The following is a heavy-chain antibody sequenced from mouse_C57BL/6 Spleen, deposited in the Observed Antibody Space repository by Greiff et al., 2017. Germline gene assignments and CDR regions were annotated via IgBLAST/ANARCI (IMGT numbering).Heavy chain of an antibody. J-gene: IGHJ4*01. Sequence: EVQLQQSGGGLVQSGRSLRLSCATSGFTFSDFYMEWVRQAPGKGLEWIAASRNKANDYTTEYSASVKGRFIVSRDTSQSILYLQMNALRAEDTAIYYCARALTGTRAMDYWGQGTSVTVSS. CDR1: GFTFSDFY. CDR2: SRNKANDYTT. D-gene: IGHD4-1*01. CDR3: ARALTGTRAMDY. V-gene: IGHV7-1*01.